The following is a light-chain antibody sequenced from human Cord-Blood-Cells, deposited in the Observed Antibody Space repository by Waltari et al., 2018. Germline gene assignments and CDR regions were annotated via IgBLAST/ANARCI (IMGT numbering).Light chain of an antibody. CDR1: SSDVGSYNL. J-gene: IGLJ1*01. CDR3: CSYAGSSTYV. CDR2: EGS. Sequence: QSALTQPASVSGSPGQSITISCTGTSSDVGSYNLVSWYQQHPGKAPKLMIYEGSKRPSVVSNRVSGSKSGNTASRTISGLQDEDEADYYCCSYAGSSTYVFGTGTKVTVL. V-gene: IGLV2-23*01.